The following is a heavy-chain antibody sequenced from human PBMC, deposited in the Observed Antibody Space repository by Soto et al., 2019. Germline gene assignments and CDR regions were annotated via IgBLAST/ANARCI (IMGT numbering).Heavy chain of an antibody. CDR1: GGSISSYY. V-gene: IGHV4-59*01. D-gene: IGHD2-15*01. CDR2: IYYSGST. CDR3: ARNIVVVVAGDAFDT. J-gene: IGHJ3*02. Sequence: SETLSLTCTVSGGSISSYYWSWIRQPPGKGLEWIGYIYYSGSTNYNPSLKSRVTISVDTSKNQFSLKLSSVTAADTAVYYCARNIVVVVAGDAFDTWGQGTMVTVSS.